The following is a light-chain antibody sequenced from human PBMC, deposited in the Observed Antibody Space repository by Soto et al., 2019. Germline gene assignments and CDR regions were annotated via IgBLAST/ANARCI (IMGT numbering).Light chain of an antibody. V-gene: IGKV3-15*01. CDR3: QQYNNLPRT. CDR2: GAS. J-gene: IGKJ4*01. CDR1: QSVSSN. Sequence: ETVMTQSPATLSVCPGEGATLSCRASQSVSSNLVWYQHKPGQAPRLLIYGASTRATDIPARFSGSGSGTEFTLTISSLQSEDYAVYYCQQYNNLPRTFGGGTKVDI.